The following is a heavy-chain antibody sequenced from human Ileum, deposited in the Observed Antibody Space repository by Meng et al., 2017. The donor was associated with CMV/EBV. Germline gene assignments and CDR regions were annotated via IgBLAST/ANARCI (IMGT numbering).Heavy chain of an antibody. CDR3: ATRRTPYGDYEYFQH. CDR2: INHSGST. Sequence: VQLQQVGAGLFKPSEALSLTCAVYGGSFSGYYWNWIRQPPGRGLEWIGEINHSGSTNYNPSLKSRVTISVDTSKNQFSLKLSSVTAADTAVYYCATRRTPYGDYEYFQHWGQGTLVTVSS. D-gene: IGHD4-17*01. J-gene: IGHJ1*01. V-gene: IGHV4-34*01. CDR1: GGSFSGYY.